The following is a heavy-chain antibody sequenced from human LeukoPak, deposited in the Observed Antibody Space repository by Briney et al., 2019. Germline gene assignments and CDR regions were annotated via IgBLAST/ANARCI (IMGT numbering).Heavy chain of an antibody. V-gene: IGHV3-23*01. CDR1: GLTFSSYA. Sequence: GGSLRLSCAASGLTFSSYAMSWVRQAPGKGLEWVSAISGSGGSTYYADSVKGRFTISRDNSKNTLYLQMNSLRAEDTAVYYCAKDIVVVPAAIDYWGQGTLVTVSS. CDR3: AKDIVVVPAAIDY. J-gene: IGHJ4*02. D-gene: IGHD2-2*01. CDR2: ISGSGGST.